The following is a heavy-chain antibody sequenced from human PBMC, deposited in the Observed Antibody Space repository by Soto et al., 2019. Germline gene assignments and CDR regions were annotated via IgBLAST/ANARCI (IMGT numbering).Heavy chain of an antibody. D-gene: IGHD3-3*01. V-gene: IGHV1-69*01. J-gene: IGHJ4*02. Sequence: QVQLVQSGAAVKKPGSSVQVSCQAPGGSFGSSAITWVRQAPGRGRGWMGGIIPMSATRTYAQKFQDRVTITADESSTTVYMELSSLQSEDTAVYYCARPIRYYDVWRDYPPFDSWGQGTLVTVSS. CDR2: IIPMSATR. CDR1: GGSFGSSA. CDR3: ARPIRYYDVWRDYPPFDS.